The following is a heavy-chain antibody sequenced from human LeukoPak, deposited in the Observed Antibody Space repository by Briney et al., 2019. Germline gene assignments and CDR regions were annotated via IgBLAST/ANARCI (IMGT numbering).Heavy chain of an antibody. CDR3: AKERGSSSWYDSITPFDY. CDR2: IKQDGSEK. CDR1: GFTFSSYW. J-gene: IGHJ4*02. D-gene: IGHD6-13*01. V-gene: IGHV3-7*03. Sequence: PGGSLRLSCAASGFTFSSYWMSWVRQAPGKGLEWVANIKQDGSEKYYVDSVKGRFTISRDNAKNSLYLQMNSLRAEDTAVYYCAKERGSSSWYDSITPFDYWGQGTLVTVSS.